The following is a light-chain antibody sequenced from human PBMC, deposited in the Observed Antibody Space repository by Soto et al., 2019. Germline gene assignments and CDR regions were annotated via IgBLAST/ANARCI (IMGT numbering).Light chain of an antibody. CDR2: GPS. CDR1: QSVSSN. Sequence: EIVMTQSPATLSVSPGERATLSCRASQSVSSNLAWYQQKCGQAPRLLIYGPSTRATGIPARFSGSGSGTEFTLTISSLQSEDFAVYYCQQYNNWPRTFGQGTKVEIK. V-gene: IGKV3-15*01. CDR3: QQYNNWPRT. J-gene: IGKJ1*01.